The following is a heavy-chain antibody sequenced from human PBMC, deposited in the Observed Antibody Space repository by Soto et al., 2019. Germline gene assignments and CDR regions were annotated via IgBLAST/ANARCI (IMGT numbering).Heavy chain of an antibody. J-gene: IGHJ6*02. CDR3: ARYGGNSGYYYYGMDV. Sequence: PGGSLRLSCAASGFTFSSYSMNWFRQAPGKGLEWVSSISSSSSYIYYADSVKGRFTISRDNAKNSLYLQMNSLRAEDTAVYYCARYGGNSGYYYYGMDVWGQGTTVTVSS. D-gene: IGHD2-21*02. CDR2: ISSSSSYI. V-gene: IGHV3-21*01. CDR1: GFTFSSYS.